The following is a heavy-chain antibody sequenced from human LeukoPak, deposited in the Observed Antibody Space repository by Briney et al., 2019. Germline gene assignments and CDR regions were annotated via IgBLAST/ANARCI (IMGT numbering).Heavy chain of an antibody. CDR1: GYTFTSYY. V-gene: IGHV1-46*01. Sequence: VASVKVSCKSSGYTFTSYYMHWVRQPPAQGLEWMGIINPSGGSTSYAQKVQVRVTMTSDTSTSTVYMELSSLRSEDTAVYYCAREAGWRCSGGSCYVLDYWGQGTLVTVSS. CDR3: AREAGWRCSGGSCYVLDY. CDR2: INPSGGST. J-gene: IGHJ4*02. D-gene: IGHD2-15*01.